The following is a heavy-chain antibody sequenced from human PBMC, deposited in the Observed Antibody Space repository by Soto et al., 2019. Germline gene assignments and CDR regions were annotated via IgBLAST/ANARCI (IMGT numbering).Heavy chain of an antibody. CDR1: GDTFNSYV. CDR2: IIPIIGVT. Sequence: QVQLVQSGAEVKRPGSSVKVSCESSGDTFNSYVISWVRQAPGQGLEWMGGIIPIIGVTHYAQKFQGRVTISALSSTGTAYMELTNLGSEDTALYYCARESLGAKGAEHWGQGTLVTVSS. J-gene: IGHJ4*02. CDR3: ARESLGAKGAEH. D-gene: IGHD3-16*01. V-gene: IGHV1-69*17.